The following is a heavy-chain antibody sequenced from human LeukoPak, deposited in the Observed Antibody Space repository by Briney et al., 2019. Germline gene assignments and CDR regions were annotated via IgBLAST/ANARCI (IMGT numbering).Heavy chain of an antibody. Sequence: TTSETLSLTCTVSGGSISSYYWSWIRQPPGKGLEWIGEINHSGSTNYNPSLKSRVTISVDTSKNQFSLKLSSVTAADTAVYYCARHVIFGPYYYYYYMDVWGKGTTVTVSS. CDR2: INHSGST. CDR3: ARHVIFGPYYYYYYMDV. V-gene: IGHV4-34*01. J-gene: IGHJ6*03. CDR1: GGSISSYY. D-gene: IGHD3-3*01.